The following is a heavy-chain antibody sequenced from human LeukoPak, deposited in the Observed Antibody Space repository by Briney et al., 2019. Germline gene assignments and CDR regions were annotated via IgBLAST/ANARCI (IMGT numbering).Heavy chain of an antibody. CDR2: ISGSGGST. CDR3: KKPRPQVERYCSGGSCYSAHIYYYYYMDV. CDR1: GFTFSSYA. Sequence: PGGSLRLSCAASGFTFSSYAMSWVRQAPGKGLEWVSAISGSGGSTYYADSRKGRFTISRDNSKNTLHLQMNSLRAEDTAVYYCKKPRPQVERYCSGGSCYSAHIYYYYYMDVWGKGTTVTVSS. J-gene: IGHJ6*03. D-gene: IGHD2-15*01. V-gene: IGHV3-23*01.